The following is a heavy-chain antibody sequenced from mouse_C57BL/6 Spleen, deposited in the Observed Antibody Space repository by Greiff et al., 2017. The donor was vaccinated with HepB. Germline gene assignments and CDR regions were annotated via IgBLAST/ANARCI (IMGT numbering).Heavy chain of an antibody. J-gene: IGHJ2*01. D-gene: IGHD4-1*01. Sequence: QVQLQQSGAELVKPGASVKISCKASGYAFSSYWMNWVKQRPGKGLEWIGQIYPGDGDTNYNGKFKGKATLTADKSSSTAYMQLSSLTSEDSAVYVCARGNWDRGQGCDYWGQGTTLTVSS. CDR3: ARGNWDRGQGCDY. V-gene: IGHV1-80*01. CDR1: GYAFSSYW. CDR2: IYPGDGDT.